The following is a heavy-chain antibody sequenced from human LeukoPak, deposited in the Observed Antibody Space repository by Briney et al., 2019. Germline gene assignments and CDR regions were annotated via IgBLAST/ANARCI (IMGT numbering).Heavy chain of an antibody. V-gene: IGHV4-61*01. J-gene: IGHJ4*02. CDR1: GGSVSSGSYY. Sequence: SETLSLTCTVSGGSVSSGSYYWSWIRQPPGKGLEWIGYIYYSGSTNYNPSLKSRVTISVDTSKNQFSLKLSSVTAADTAVYYCARSASSGWPSVSSPYFDYWGQGTLVTVSS. CDR2: IYYSGST. CDR3: ARSASSGWPSVSSPYFDY. D-gene: IGHD6-19*01.